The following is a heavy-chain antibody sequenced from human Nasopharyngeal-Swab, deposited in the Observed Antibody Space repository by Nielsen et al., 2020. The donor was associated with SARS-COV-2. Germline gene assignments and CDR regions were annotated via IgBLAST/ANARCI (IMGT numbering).Heavy chain of an antibody. V-gene: IGHV4-39*07. CDR1: GDSISSSSDY. J-gene: IGHJ3*02. Sequence: SETLSLTCTVSGDSISSSSDYWGWIRQPPGKGLEWIGSIYYSGSTYYNPSLKSRVTISVDTSKNQFSLKLSSVTAADTAVYYCARDPSTITMVRGVIPHGAFDIWGQGTMVTVSS. CDR2: IYYSGST. D-gene: IGHD3-10*01. CDR3: ARDPSTITMVRGVIPHGAFDI.